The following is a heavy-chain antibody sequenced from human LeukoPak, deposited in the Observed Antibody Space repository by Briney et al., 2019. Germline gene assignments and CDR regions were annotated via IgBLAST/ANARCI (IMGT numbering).Heavy chain of an antibody. CDR2: IKQDGSEK. D-gene: IGHD5-12*01. V-gene: IGHV3-7*03. Sequence: GGSLRLSCAASGFMFSSYWMSWVRQAPGKGLEWVANIKQDGSEKYYVDSVKGRFTISRDNAKNSLYLQMNSLRAEDTAVYYCATPSWEYSGYDYERDYWGQGTLVTVSS. CDR3: ATPSWEYSGYDYERDY. CDR1: GFMFSSYW. J-gene: IGHJ4*02.